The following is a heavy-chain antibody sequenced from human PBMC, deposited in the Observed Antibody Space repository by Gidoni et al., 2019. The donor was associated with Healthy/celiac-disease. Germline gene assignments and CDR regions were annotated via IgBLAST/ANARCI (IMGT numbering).Heavy chain of an antibody. CDR2: ISSSGSTI. J-gene: IGHJ4*02. Sequence: EVQLVESGGGLVQPGGSLRLSCAASGVTFSSYEMNWVRQAPGKGLEWVSYISSSGSTIYYADSVKGRFTISRDNAKNSLYLQMNSLRAEDTAVYYCAREGWELLKGGYFDYWGQGTLVTVSS. V-gene: IGHV3-48*03. D-gene: IGHD1-26*01. CDR3: AREGWELLKGGYFDY. CDR1: GVTFSSYE.